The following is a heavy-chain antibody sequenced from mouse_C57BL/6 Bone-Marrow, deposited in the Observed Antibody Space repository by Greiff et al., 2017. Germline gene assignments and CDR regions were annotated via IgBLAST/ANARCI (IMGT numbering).Heavy chain of an antibody. Sequence: VQLQESGAELARPGASVKLSCKASGYTFTSYGISWVKQRTGQGLEWIGEIYPRSGNTYYNEKFKGKATLTADKSSSTAYMELRSLTSEDSAVYFCARSRPFYYGYAMDYWGQGTSVTVSS. CDR1: GYTFTSYG. J-gene: IGHJ4*01. CDR3: ARSRPFYYGYAMDY. V-gene: IGHV1-81*01. D-gene: IGHD1-1*01. CDR2: IYPRSGNT.